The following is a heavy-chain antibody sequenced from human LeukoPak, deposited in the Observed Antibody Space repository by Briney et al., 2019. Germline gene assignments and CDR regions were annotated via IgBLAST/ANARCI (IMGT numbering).Heavy chain of an antibody. J-gene: IGHJ5*02. CDR2: FDPEDGET. Sequence: ASVKVSCKVSGYTLTELSMHWVRQAPGKGLEWMGGFDPEDGETIYAQKFQGRVTMTEDTSTDTAYMELSSLRSEDTAVYYCARHDFHMSGLTRGLGLFSGFDPSGQGTLVTVSS. CDR1: GYTLTELS. D-gene: IGHD5-12*01. V-gene: IGHV1-24*01. CDR3: ARHDFHMSGLTRGLGLFSGFDP.